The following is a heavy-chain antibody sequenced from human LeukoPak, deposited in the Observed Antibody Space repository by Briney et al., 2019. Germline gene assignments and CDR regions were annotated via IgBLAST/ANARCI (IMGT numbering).Heavy chain of an antibody. D-gene: IGHD4-17*01. CDR3: ARAPDYGDSPYFDY. Sequence: PSETLSLNCTVSGGFISSYYWSWVRQPPGRGLAWIGYIYYSGSTNYNPSLKSRVTISVDTSKNQFSLKLSSVTAADTAVYYCARAPDYGDSPYFDYWGQGTLVTVSS. CDR2: IYYSGST. V-gene: IGHV4-59*01. CDR1: GGFISSYY. J-gene: IGHJ4*02.